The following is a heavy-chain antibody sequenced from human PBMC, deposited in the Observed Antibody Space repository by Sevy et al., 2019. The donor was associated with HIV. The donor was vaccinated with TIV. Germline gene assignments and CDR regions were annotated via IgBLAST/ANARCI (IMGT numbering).Heavy chain of an antibody. CDR1: GFTFSSYA. CDR2: ISYDGSNK. V-gene: IGHV3-30*04. D-gene: IGHD3-3*01. J-gene: IGHJ4*02. CDR3: ARDHAIFGVVIIPGGY. Sequence: GGSLRLSCAASGFTFSSYAMHWVRQAPGKGLEWVAVISYDGSNKYYADSVKGRFTISRDNSKNTLYLQMNGLRAEDTAVYYCARDHAIFGVVIIPGGYWGQGTLVTVSS.